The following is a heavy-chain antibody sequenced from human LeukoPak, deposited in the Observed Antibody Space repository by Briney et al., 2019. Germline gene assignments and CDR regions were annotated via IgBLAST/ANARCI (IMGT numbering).Heavy chain of an antibody. J-gene: IGHJ4*02. D-gene: IGHD3-16*01. V-gene: IGHV3-23*01. CDR1: GFTFSSYA. CDR2: LRGDGET. Sequence: PGGSLRLSCVASGFTFSSYAMSWVRQAPPRGLEWVSSLRGDGETFYADSVKGRFTLSRDDSRNMVFLYLNNLRVEDTAVYYCAKASWVSTADAVLWGQGTVVTVS. CDR3: AKASWVSTADAVL.